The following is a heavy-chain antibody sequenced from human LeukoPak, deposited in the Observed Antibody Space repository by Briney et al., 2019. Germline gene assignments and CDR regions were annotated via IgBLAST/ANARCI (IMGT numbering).Heavy chain of an antibody. J-gene: IGHJ6*03. CDR1: GGSISSYY. CDR3: ARDHGGSYWVPPYYYYYMDV. CDR2: IYTSGST. V-gene: IGHV4-4*07. D-gene: IGHD1-26*01. Sequence: PSETLSLTCTVSGGSISSYYWSWIRQPAGKGLEWIGRIYTSGSTNYNPSLKSRVTMSVDTSKNQFSLKLSSVTAADTAVYYCARDHGGSYWVPPYYYYYMDVWGKGTTVTVSS.